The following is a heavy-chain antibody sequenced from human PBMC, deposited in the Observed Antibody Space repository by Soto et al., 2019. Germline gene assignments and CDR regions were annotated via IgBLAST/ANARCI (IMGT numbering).Heavy chain of an antibody. CDR2: ISAYNGNT. D-gene: IGHD6-6*01. CDR1: GGTFSSYT. Sequence: ASVKVSCKASGGTFSSYTISWVRQAPGQGLEWMGWISAYNGNTNYAQKLQGRVTMTTDTSTSTAYMELRSLRADDTAVYYCAVEYTTSSGIGFDYWGQGTLVTSPQ. V-gene: IGHV1-18*01. CDR3: AVEYTTSSGIGFDY. J-gene: IGHJ4*02.